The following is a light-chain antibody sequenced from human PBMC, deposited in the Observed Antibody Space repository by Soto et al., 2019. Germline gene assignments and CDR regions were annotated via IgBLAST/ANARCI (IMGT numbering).Light chain of an antibody. V-gene: IGLV3-1*01. J-gene: IGLJ2*01. CDR1: RLGKY. CDR3: QAWDSTTVV. Sequence: SSELTKPHSVSVSPGQTATITCSVNRLGKYACWFQQKPGQSPVMVIYQNTTRPSGTPERFECSHSGNTATLTISGTQAMDESDYCCQAWDSTTVVVSGGTQLTVL. CDR2: QNT.